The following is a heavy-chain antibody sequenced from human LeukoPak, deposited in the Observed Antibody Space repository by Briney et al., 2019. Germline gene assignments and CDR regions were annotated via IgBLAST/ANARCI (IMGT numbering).Heavy chain of an antibody. CDR3: ARSAPPLPATTLYYSSYIAV. CDR2: FYTSGST. CDR1: GGSISSADYY. D-gene: IGHD1-1*01. J-gene: IGHJ6*03. V-gene: IGHV4-61*09. Sequence: SQTLSLACSVSGGSISSADYYWSWIRQPAGKGLEWIGHFYTSGSTNYNPSLKSRVTISVDTSKSQFSLKLTSVTAADPAVYYGARSAPPLPATTLYYSSYIAVWGRGTTVTVSS.